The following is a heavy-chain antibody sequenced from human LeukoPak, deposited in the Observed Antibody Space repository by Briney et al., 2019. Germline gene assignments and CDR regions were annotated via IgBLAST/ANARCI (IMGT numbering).Heavy chain of an antibody. J-gene: IGHJ6*03. CDR1: GGTFSSYA. Sequence: SVKVSCKASGGTFSSYAISWVRQAPGQGLEWMGGIIPIFGTANYAQKFQGRVTITTDESTSTAYMELSSLRSEDTAVYYCARGGIASRQNSNYMDVWGKGTTVTVSS. CDR3: ARGGIASRQNSNYMDV. D-gene: IGHD6-6*01. CDR2: IIPIFGTA. V-gene: IGHV1-69*05.